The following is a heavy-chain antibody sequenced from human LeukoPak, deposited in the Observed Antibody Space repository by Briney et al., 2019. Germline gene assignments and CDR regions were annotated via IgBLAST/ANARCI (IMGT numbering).Heavy chain of an antibody. D-gene: IGHD2-15*01. CDR1: GSTFSSYS. CDR3: AREDCSGGSCYVGDY. V-gene: IGHV3-21*01. CDR2: ISTTSSYI. Sequence: GGSLRLSCAASGSTFSSYSMTWVRQAPGKGLEWVSSISTTSSYISYADSVKGRFTISRDNAKNSLYLQMNSLRAEDTAVYHCAREDCSGGSCYVGDYWGQGTLVTVSS. J-gene: IGHJ4*02.